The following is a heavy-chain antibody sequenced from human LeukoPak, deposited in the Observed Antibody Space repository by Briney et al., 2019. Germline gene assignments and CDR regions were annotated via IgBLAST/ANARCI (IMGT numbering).Heavy chain of an antibody. V-gene: IGHV3-33*08. CDR2: IWYDGSNK. D-gene: IGHD6-13*01. Sequence: GGSLRLSCAASGFPFETYSVHWVRQAPGKGLEWVAVIWYDGSNKYYADSVKGRFTISRDNSKNTLYLQMNSLRAEDTAVYYCAREAFSSSWYSGWFDPWGQGTLVTVSS. J-gene: IGHJ5*02. CDR1: GFPFETYS. CDR3: AREAFSSSWYSGWFDP.